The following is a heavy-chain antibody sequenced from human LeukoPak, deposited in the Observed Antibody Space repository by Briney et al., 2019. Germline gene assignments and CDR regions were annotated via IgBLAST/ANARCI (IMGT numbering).Heavy chain of an antibody. J-gene: IGHJ6*03. Sequence: ASVKVSCKASRYSFTGYYIHWVRQAPGQGLEWMGWINPTSGGTNYAQKFQGRVTMTRDTSISTAYMELSRLRSDDTAVYYCARDILRRWLQRGSDYMDVWGKGTTVTVSS. CDR3: ARDILRRWLQRGSDYMDV. D-gene: IGHD5-24*01. V-gene: IGHV1-2*02. CDR2: INPTSGGT. CDR1: RYSFTGYY.